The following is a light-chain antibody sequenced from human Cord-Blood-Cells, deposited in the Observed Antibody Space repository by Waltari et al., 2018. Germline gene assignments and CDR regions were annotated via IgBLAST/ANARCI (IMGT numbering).Light chain of an antibody. V-gene: IGLV2-11*01. CDR3: CSYAGSYTWV. J-gene: IGLJ3*02. Sequence: QSALTQPRSVSASPGQSVTISCTGTSSDVVGDNYVSWYQQHPGKAPKLMIYDVSKRPSGVPDRFSGSKSGNTASLTISGLQAEDEADYYCCSYAGSYTWVFGGGTKLTVL. CDR1: SSDVVGDNY. CDR2: DVS.